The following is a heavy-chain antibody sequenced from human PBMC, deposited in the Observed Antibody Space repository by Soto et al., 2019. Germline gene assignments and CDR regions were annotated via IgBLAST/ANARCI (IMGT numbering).Heavy chain of an antibody. D-gene: IGHD1-20*01. CDR1: GFTFSSYA. Sequence: EVQLLESGGGLVQPGGSLRLSCAASGFTFSSYAMSWVRQTPGKGLEWVSAISGSGGSTYYADSVKGRFTISRDNSKNTLYLQMNSLRAEDTAVYYCAKDRFYNWNPGFSVSLTYNWFDPWGQGTLVTVSS. J-gene: IGHJ5*02. CDR2: ISGSGGST. CDR3: AKDRFYNWNPGFSVSLTYNWFDP. V-gene: IGHV3-23*01.